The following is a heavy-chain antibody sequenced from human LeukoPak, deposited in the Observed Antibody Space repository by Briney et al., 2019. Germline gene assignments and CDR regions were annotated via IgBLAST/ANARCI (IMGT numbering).Heavy chain of an antibody. CDR1: GFTLSSYW. Sequence: PGGSLRLSCAASGFTLSSYWMSWVRQAPGKGPEWVANVKQDGSEKYYVDSVKGRFTISRDNAKNSLYLQMNSLRAEDTAVYYCARDVGDYWGQGTLVTVSS. CDR2: VKQDGSEK. J-gene: IGHJ4*02. CDR3: ARDVGDY. V-gene: IGHV3-7*03.